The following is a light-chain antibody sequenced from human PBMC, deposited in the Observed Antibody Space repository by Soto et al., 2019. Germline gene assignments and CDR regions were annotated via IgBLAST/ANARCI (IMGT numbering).Light chain of an antibody. Sequence: QSVLTQSPSASGTPGQRVTMSCSGSSSNIGSNTVNWYQQLPGTAPKLLIYSYNQRPSGVPDRFSGSKSGTSASLAISGLQSEDEADYYCAAWDDSLNGVVFGGGTKLNVL. CDR3: AAWDDSLNGVV. CDR2: SYN. J-gene: IGLJ2*01. V-gene: IGLV1-44*01. CDR1: SSNIGSNT.